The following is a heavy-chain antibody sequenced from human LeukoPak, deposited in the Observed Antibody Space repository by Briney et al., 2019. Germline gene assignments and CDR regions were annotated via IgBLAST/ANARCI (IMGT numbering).Heavy chain of an antibody. J-gene: IGHJ4*02. V-gene: IGHV3-23*01. CDR2: ISGSGGST. D-gene: IGHD2-2*01. CDR3: AKNGVVVPAAQYYFDY. CDR1: GFTVSGNY. Sequence: GGSLRLSCAASGFTVSGNYMSWVRQAPGKGLEWVSAISGSGGSTYYADSVKGRFTISRDNSKNTLYLQMNSLRAEDTAVYYCAKNGVVVPAAQYYFDYWGQGTLVTVSS.